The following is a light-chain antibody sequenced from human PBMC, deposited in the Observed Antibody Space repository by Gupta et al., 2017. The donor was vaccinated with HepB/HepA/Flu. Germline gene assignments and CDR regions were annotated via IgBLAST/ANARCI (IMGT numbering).Light chain of an antibody. CDR2: GAS. J-gene: IGKJ1*01. CDR1: QSVSRDY. CDR3: QVSGT. V-gene: IGKV3-20*01. Sequence: EILLTQSPDTLSLSPGESATLSCGASQSVSRDYLAWYQQKPGQAPRLVIYGASKRATGIPDRFSGSGSGTVFTLTISRLEPEDFAVYYCQVSGTFGQGTKVEIK.